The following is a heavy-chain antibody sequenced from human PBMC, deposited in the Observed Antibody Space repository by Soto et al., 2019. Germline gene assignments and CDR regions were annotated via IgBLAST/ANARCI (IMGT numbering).Heavy chain of an antibody. D-gene: IGHD5-12*01. V-gene: IGHV4-4*02. CDR1: GGSISSSNW. J-gene: IGHJ2*01. CDR3: ARGFDIGKIPYNWYFDL. Sequence: QVQLQESGPGLVKPSGTLSLTCAVSGGSISSSNWWSWVRQPPGKGLEWIGEIYHSGSTNNNPSLKSRVTISVDKSKNQFSLKLSSVTAADTAVYYCARGFDIGKIPYNWYFDLWGRGTLVTVSS. CDR2: IYHSGST.